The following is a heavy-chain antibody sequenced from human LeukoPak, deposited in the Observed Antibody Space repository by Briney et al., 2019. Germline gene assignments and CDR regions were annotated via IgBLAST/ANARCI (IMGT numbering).Heavy chain of an antibody. V-gene: IGHV1-18*01. CDR2: ISAYNGNT. CDR1: GYTFTNYG. Sequence: ASVKVSCKASGYTFTNYGISWVRQAPGQGLEWMGWISAYNGNTNYAQKLQGRVTMTTDTSTSTAYMELRSLRSDDTAVYYCARDSQRTMVRGVINYWGQGTLVTVSS. D-gene: IGHD3-10*01. CDR3: ARDSQRTMVRGVINY. J-gene: IGHJ4*02.